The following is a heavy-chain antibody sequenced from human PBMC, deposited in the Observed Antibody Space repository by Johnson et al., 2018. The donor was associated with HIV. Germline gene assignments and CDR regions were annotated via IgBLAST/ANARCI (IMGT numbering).Heavy chain of an antibody. Sequence: HVQLVESGGGVVQPGRSLRLSCAASGFTFSNYPMHWVRQAPGKGLEWVSTISHSANSTYYSDSVKGRFIFSRDNSKNTLYLQMNSLRAEDTAVYYCAKDLNPDNWGQGTKVTVSS. V-gene: IGHV3-NL1*01. CDR1: GFTFSNYP. CDR2: ISHSANST. J-gene: IGHJ3*02. CDR3: AKDLNPDN.